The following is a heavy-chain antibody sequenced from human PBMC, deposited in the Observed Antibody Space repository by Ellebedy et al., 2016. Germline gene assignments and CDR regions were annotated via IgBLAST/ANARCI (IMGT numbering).Heavy chain of an antibody. Sequence: SETLSLTCTVSGDSISSSNYFWAWIRQPPGKGLEWIGSIYYSGSTYYNPSLKSRVTVSVDTSKNQFSLKLSSVTAADTAAYYCATLRRSSAYYGADYWGQGTLVTVSS. D-gene: IGHD1-26*01. V-gene: IGHV4-39*07. CDR2: IYYSGST. CDR1: GDSISSSNYF. J-gene: IGHJ4*02. CDR3: ATLRRSSAYYGADY.